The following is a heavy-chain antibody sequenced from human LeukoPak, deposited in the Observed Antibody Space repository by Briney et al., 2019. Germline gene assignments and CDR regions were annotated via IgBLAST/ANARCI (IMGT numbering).Heavy chain of an antibody. CDR1: GGSISSSRYY. D-gene: IGHD2-15*01. Sequence: SETLSLTCTVSGGSISSSRYYWGWIRQPPGKGLEWIGSIYYSGSTYYNPSLKSRVTISVDTSKNQFSLKLSSVTAADTAVYYCARVAYCSGGSCYSVSYYFDYWGQGTLVTVSS. J-gene: IGHJ4*02. CDR2: IYYSGST. V-gene: IGHV4-39*01. CDR3: ARVAYCSGGSCYSVSYYFDY.